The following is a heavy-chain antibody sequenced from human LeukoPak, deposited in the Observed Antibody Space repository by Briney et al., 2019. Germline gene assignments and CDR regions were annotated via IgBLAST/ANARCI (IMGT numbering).Heavy chain of an antibody. CDR1: GFTFSSYW. CDR2: INSDGSST. CDR3: ARVPIDYYDSSGYSHHFDY. D-gene: IGHD3-22*01. Sequence: GGSLRLSCAASGFTFSSYWMHWVRQAPGKGLVWVSRINSDGSSTIYADSVKGRFTISRDNAKNSLYLQMNSLRAEDTAVYYCARVPIDYYDSSGYSHHFDYWGQGTLVTVSS. J-gene: IGHJ4*02. V-gene: IGHV3-74*01.